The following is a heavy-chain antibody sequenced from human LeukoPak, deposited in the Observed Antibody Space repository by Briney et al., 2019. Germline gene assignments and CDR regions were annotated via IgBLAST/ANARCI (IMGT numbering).Heavy chain of an antibody. CDR1: GGTFSSYA. Sequence: SVRVSCKASGGTFSSYAISWVRQAPGQGLEWMGGIIPIFGTANYAQKFQGRVTITADESTSTAYMELSSLRSEDTAVYYCARAASDVLRPDAFDIWGQGTMVTVSS. CDR3: ARAASDVLRPDAFDI. J-gene: IGHJ3*02. V-gene: IGHV1-69*13. D-gene: IGHD2/OR15-2a*01. CDR2: IIPIFGTA.